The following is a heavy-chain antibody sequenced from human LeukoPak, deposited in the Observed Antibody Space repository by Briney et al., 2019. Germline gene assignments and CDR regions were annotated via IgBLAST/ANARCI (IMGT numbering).Heavy chain of an antibody. CDR3: ASPGGGGVATPIPY. V-gene: IGHV3-48*03. D-gene: IGHD3-16*01. CDR1: GFIFSSYE. J-gene: IGHJ4*02. CDR2: ISSSGSTI. Sequence: GGSLRLSCEASGFIFSSYEMNWVRQAPGKGLEWVSFISSSGSTIYYADSVKGRFTISRDDAKNSLYLQMNSLRAEDTAVYYCASPGGGGVATPIPYWGQGTLVTVSS.